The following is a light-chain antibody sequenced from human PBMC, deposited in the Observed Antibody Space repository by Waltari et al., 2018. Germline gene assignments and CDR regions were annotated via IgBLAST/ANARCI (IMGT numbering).Light chain of an antibody. CDR2: DVT. CDR3: CSYAGSYTLI. V-gene: IGLV2-11*01. CDR1: SSDVGGYNW. Sequence: QSALTQPRSVSGSPGQSVTISCTGTSSDVGGYNWVTWYQQHPGKAPKLMLYDVTKRPSGVPDRFAGSKSANTASLTISGLQAEDEADYYCCSYAGSYTLIFGGGTKLTVL. J-gene: IGLJ2*01.